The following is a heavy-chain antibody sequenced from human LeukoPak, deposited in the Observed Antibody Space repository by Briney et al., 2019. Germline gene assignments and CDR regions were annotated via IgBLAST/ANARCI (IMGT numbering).Heavy chain of an antibody. J-gene: IGHJ5*02. CDR1: GFTFSSFG. D-gene: IGHD4-17*01. CDR2: ISGDDDST. CDR3: AKDLGPSGAAWFDP. Sequence: GGSLRLSCAASGFTFSSFGMHWVRQAPGKGLEWVSLISGDDDSTYYADSVKGRFTISRDNSKNSLYLQMNSLRTEDTALYYCAKDLGPSGAAWFDPWGQGTLVTVSS. V-gene: IGHV3-43*02.